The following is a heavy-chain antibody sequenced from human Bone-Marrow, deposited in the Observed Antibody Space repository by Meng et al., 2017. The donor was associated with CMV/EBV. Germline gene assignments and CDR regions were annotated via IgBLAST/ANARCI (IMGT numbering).Heavy chain of an antibody. CDR1: GYTFTSYD. CDR3: ARVVSSSSPWYYYGMDV. Sequence: ASVKVSCKASGYTFTSYDINWVRQATGQGLEWMGWMNPNSGNTGYAQKFQGRVTMTRNTSISTAYMELRSLRSDDTAVYYCARVVSSSSPWYYYGMDVWGQGTTVTVSS. J-gene: IGHJ6*02. V-gene: IGHV1-8*01. CDR2: MNPNSGNT. D-gene: IGHD6-6*01.